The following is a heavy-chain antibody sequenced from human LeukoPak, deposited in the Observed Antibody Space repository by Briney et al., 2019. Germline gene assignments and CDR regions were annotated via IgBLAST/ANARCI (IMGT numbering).Heavy chain of an antibody. J-gene: IGHJ4*02. CDR1: GFTFNIYD. Sequence: GGSLRLSCGAAGFTFNIYDTNWVSHAPGKVLEWVSAVSSNVGSTYYADSVKRRFSVSKDNSKNTAFLQMKSLRAGDPGVYYCVKGGDQDYWGQGTLVTVSS. V-gene: IGHV3-23*01. D-gene: IGHD4-17*01. CDR2: VSSNVGST. CDR3: VKGGDQDY.